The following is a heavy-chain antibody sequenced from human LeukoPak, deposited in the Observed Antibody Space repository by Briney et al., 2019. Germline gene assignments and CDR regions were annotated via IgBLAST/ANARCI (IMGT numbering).Heavy chain of an antibody. J-gene: IGHJ4*02. D-gene: IGHD3-10*01. CDR3: AKECDASFYELDS. V-gene: IGHV3-30*04. CDR1: GFRFSRYA. CDR2: ISHDGSDN. Sequence: PGGSLRLSCAGSGFRFSRYAIHWVRQTHWGLEWVAVISHDGSDNRYADSVRGRVTISRDNSRNMVYLQFSSLTTDDTARYYCAKECDASFYELDSWGQGTLVTVSS.